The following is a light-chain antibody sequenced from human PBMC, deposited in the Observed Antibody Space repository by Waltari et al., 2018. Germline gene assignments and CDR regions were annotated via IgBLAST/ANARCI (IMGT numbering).Light chain of an antibody. CDR2: SNN. J-gene: IGLJ2*01. Sequence: QPVLPQPPSASGTPGPRVTIPCPGSNSNIGSITVNWSQQIPGTAPKLLIYSNNQRPSGVPDRFSGSKSGTSASLAISGLQSEDEAHYYCSSWGGSLAGVVFGGGTKLTVL. V-gene: IGLV1-44*01. CDR3: SSWGGSLAGVV. CDR1: NSNIGSIT.